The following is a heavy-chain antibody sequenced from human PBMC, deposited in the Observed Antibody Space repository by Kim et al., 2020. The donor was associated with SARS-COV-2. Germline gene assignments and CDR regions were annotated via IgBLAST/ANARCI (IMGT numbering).Heavy chain of an antibody. V-gene: IGHV1-24*01. Sequence: FQGRVTITEDTSTDTAYMELSSLRSEDTAVYYCATGPVVVPAAATGWFDPWGQGTLVTVSS. CDR3: ATGPVVVPAAATGWFDP. D-gene: IGHD2-2*01. J-gene: IGHJ5*02.